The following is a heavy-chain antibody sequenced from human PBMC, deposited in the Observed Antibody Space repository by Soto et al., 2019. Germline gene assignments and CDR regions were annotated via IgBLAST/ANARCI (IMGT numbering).Heavy chain of an antibody. D-gene: IGHD2-15*01. CDR3: AASAHGSGGSSLDY. CDR1: GFIFSIYG. J-gene: IGHJ4*02. Sequence: QVQLVESGGGVVQPGRSLRLSCAASGFIFSIYGMHWVRQAPGKGLEWVAVISYDGSNKDYADSAKGRFTISTDNSKNTLYLQMHSLRAEDTAVYYCAASAHGSGGSSLDYWGQGTLVTVSS. V-gene: IGHV3-30*03. CDR2: ISYDGSNK.